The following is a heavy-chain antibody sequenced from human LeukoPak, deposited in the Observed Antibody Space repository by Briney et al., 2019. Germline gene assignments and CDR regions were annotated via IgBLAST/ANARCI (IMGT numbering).Heavy chain of an antibody. CDR3: AKLVGTGTTPTDY. Sequence: GGSLRLSCAASGFTFSNAWMSWVRQVPGKGLEWVGRIKRKSDGGTTEYAAPVKGRFTISRDDSKNTLYLQMNSLRAEDTAMYFCAKLVGTGTTPTDYWGQGTLVTVSS. V-gene: IGHV3-15*01. J-gene: IGHJ4*02. D-gene: IGHD1-1*01. CDR2: IKRKSDGGTT. CDR1: GFTFSNAW.